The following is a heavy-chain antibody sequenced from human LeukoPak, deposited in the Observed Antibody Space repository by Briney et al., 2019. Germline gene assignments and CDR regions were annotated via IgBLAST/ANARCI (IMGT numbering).Heavy chain of an antibody. Sequence: PGGSLRLSCAASGFTFSTFAMSWVRQAPGKGLEWVSAISASDTSTYYADSVKGRFTISRDNSKNTLYLQMNSLRAEDTAVYYCAKARATIYYSDCWGQGTLVTVSS. V-gene: IGHV3-23*01. CDR1: GFTFSTFA. CDR3: AKARATIYYSDC. J-gene: IGHJ4*02. D-gene: IGHD5-12*01. CDR2: ISASDTST.